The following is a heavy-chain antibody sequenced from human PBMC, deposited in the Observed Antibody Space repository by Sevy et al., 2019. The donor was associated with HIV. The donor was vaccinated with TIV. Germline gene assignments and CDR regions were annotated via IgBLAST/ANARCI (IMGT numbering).Heavy chain of an antibody. CDR3: AREGCTKPHDY. V-gene: IGHV3-23*01. Sequence: GRSLRLSCVASGFTFRDYSMSWVRQAPGKGLEWVSTFSFGCGQINYADSVKGRFTISRDNSKNSFYLQMNNLRAEDTAIYFCAREGCTKPHDYWGQGTLVTVSS. J-gene: IGHJ4*02. CDR2: FSFGCGQI. CDR1: GFTFRDYS. D-gene: IGHD2-8*01.